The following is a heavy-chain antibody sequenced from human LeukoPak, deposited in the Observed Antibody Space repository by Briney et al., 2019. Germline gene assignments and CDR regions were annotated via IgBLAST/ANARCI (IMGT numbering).Heavy chain of an antibody. CDR2: ISSSSSYI. J-gene: IGHJ4*02. D-gene: IGHD5-18*01. V-gene: IGHV3-21*01. CDR1: GFTFSSYS. CDR3: ARGDTAMVQRY. Sequence: GGPLRLSCAASGFTFSSYSMNWVRQAPGKGLEWVSSISSSSSYIYYADSVKGRFTISRDNAKNSLYLQMNSLRAEDTAVYYCARGDTAMVQRYWGQGTLVTVSS.